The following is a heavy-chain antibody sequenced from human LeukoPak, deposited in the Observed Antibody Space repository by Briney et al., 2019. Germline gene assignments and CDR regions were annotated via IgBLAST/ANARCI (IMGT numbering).Heavy chain of an antibody. V-gene: IGHV5-51*01. J-gene: IGHJ6*03. CDR3: ARLGNDFWSGYYPPDKKSYYYMDV. CDR2: IYPGDSDT. D-gene: IGHD3-3*01. Sequence: GXXLKISCKGSGYSFTSYWIGWVRQLPGKGLEWMGIIYPGDSDTRYSPSFQGQVTISADKSISTAYLQWSSLKATDTAMYYCARLGNDFWSGYYPPDKKSYYYMDVWGKGTTVTVSS. CDR1: GYSFTSYW.